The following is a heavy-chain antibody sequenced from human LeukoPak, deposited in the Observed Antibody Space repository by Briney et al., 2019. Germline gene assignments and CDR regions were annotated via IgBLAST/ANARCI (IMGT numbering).Heavy chain of an antibody. V-gene: IGHV3-21*01. Sequence: GGSLRLSCVVSGVTFSAYNMHWVRQAPGKGLEWVSSISGSGNYIYYADSLKGRFTISRDNTKNSLYRQMNSLRAEDTALYYCASRRWRGDRDEGYWGQGTLVTVSS. J-gene: IGHJ4*02. CDR1: GVTFSAYN. CDR2: ISGSGNYI. CDR3: ASRRWRGDRDEGY. D-gene: IGHD4-23*01.